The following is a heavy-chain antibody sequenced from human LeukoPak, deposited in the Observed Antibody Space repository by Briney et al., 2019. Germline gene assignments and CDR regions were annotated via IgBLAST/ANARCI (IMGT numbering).Heavy chain of an antibody. CDR1: GFTFSSYG. V-gene: IGHV3-30*18. J-gene: IGHJ4*02. D-gene: IGHD1-26*01. Sequence: PGGSLRLSCAASGFTFSSYGMHWVRQAPGKGLEWVAVISYDGSNKYYADSVKGRFTISRDNSKNTLDLQMNSLRAEDTAVYCAKDRSGSYGVGGFFDYWGQGNLVTVSS. CDR2: ISYDGSNK. CDR3: AKDRSGSYGVGGFFDY.